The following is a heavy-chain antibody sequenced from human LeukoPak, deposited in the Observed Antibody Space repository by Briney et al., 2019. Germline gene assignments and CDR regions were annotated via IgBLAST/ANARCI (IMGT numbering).Heavy chain of an antibody. D-gene: IGHD2-21*02. CDR3: ARDIAYCGGDCYVQFDP. CDR2: IYTSGST. Sequence: SQTLSLTCTVSGGSISSGSYYWSWIRQPAGKGLEWIGRIYTSGSTNYNPSLKSRVTISVDTSKSQFSLKLSSVTAGDTAVYYCARDIAYCGGDCYVQFDPWGQGTLVTVSS. J-gene: IGHJ5*02. CDR1: GGSISSGSYY. V-gene: IGHV4-61*02.